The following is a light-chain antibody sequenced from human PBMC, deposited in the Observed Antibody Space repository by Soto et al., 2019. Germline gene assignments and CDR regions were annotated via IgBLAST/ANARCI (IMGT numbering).Light chain of an antibody. CDR3: QQYNRFWT. CDR1: QSISSW. V-gene: IGKV1-5*01. CDR2: DAS. J-gene: IGKJ1*01. Sequence: DIQMTQSPSTLSASVGDRVTITCRASQSISSWLAWYQQKPGKAPRLLIYDASYLERGVPSRFSGSGSGTEFTLTISDRQPDDLATYYYQQYNRFWTFGQGTKVEI.